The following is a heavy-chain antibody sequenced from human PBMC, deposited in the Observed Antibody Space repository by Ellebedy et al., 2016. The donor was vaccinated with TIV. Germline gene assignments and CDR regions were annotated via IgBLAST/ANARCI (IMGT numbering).Heavy chain of an antibody. CDR3: ARGRIFYYGSGSFDY. CDR1: GYTFTSYY. Sequence: ASVKVSCXASGYTFTSYYMHWVRQAPGQGLEWMGIINPSGGSTSYAQKFQGRVTMTRDTSTSTVYMELSSLRSEDTAVYYCARGRIFYYGSGSFDYWGQGTLVTVSS. D-gene: IGHD3-10*01. CDR2: INPSGGST. J-gene: IGHJ4*02. V-gene: IGHV1-46*01.